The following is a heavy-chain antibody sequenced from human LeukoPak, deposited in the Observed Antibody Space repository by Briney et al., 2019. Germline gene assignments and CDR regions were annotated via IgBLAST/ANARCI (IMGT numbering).Heavy chain of an antibody. Sequence: PSETLSLTCTVSGDSINDYYWTWIRQPPGKGLEWIEYIYYSGNTNYNPSLKSRVTISLDTSKNQFSLKLTSVTAADTAMYYCARRKAKTPNYFDYWGQGALVTVSS. CDR2: IYYSGNT. V-gene: IGHV4-59*08. J-gene: IGHJ4*02. CDR3: ARRKAKTPNYFDY. CDR1: GDSINDYY.